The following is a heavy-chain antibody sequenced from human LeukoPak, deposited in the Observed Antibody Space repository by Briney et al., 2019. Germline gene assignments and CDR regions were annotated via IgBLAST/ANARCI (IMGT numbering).Heavy chain of an antibody. V-gene: IGHV3-7*01. J-gene: IGHJ4*02. CDR2: IKQDGSEK. CDR3: ARGDSGSYYFY. D-gene: IGHD1-26*01. CDR1: GFTFSSYW. Sequence: GGSLRLSCAASGFTFSSYWMSWVRQAPGKELEWVANIKQDGSEKYYVDSVKGRFTISRDNAKNSLYLQMNSLRAEDTAVYYCARGDSGSYYFYWGQGTLVTVSS.